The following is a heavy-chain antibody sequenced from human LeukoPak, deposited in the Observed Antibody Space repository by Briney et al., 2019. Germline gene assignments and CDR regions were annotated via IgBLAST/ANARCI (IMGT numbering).Heavy chain of an antibody. Sequence: GESLKISCQGSGYYFSNYWIGWVRQLPEKGLEWMGIIYPGDSDTRYSPSFQGQVTISADKSISTAYLQWSSLKASDTAMYYCARADYDTLTAYPAYDDWGHGTLVTVSS. J-gene: IGHJ4*01. CDR2: IYPGDSDT. V-gene: IGHV5-51*01. CDR1: GYYFSNYW. CDR3: ARADYDTLTAYPAYDD. D-gene: IGHD3-9*01.